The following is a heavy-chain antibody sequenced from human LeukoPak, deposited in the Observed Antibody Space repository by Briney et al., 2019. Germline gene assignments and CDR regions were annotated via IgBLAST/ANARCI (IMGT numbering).Heavy chain of an antibody. J-gene: IGHJ5*02. CDR3: ARLRGTLVVAVADNWFDP. V-gene: IGHV5-51*01. CDR1: GYSFTSYW. D-gene: IGHD2-15*01. CDR2: IYPGDSDT. Sequence: GESLKISCKGSGYSFTSYWIGWVRQMPGKGLGWMGIIYPGDSDTRYSPSFQGQVTISADKSISTAYLQWSSLKASGTAMYYCARLRGTLVVAVADNWFDPWGQGTLVTVSS.